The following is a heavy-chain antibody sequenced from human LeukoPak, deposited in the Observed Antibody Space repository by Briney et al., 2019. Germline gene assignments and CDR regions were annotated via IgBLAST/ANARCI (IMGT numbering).Heavy chain of an antibody. CDR2: VDDSGNT. D-gene: IGHD1-1*01. CDR1: GASLSSYY. Sequence: SETLSLTCTVSGASLSSYYWTWIRQPPGKGLEWIGFVDDSGNTNYNPSLKSRLTISVDTSKNQFSLDLSSVTAADTAVYYCARQDWNQNFDYWGQGALVTVSS. CDR3: ARQDWNQNFDY. J-gene: IGHJ4*02. V-gene: IGHV4-59*08.